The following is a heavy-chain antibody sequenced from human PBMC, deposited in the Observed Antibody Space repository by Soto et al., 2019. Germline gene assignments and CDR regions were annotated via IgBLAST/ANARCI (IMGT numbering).Heavy chain of an antibody. D-gene: IGHD3-10*02. J-gene: IGHJ4*02. CDR3: ARGDHRGYFSVLSVF. Sequence: QVHLQAPPPGLVKPSQTLSLTCTVSGGSITSGGHYWGWIRQYPGKGLEWIGHIYDSGNMYFYNPSLKSRVTSSADTSRNQFSLSLSYLTAADTAVYYCARGDHRGYFSVLSVFWGQGILVTVSS. CDR1: GGSITSGGHY. V-gene: IGHV4-31*03. CDR2: IYDSGNMY.